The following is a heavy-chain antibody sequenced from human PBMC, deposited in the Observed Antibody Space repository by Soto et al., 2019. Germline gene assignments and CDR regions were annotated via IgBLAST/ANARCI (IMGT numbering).Heavy chain of an antibody. J-gene: IGHJ5*02. CDR1: GGSISSGDYY. CDR2: IYYSGST. CDR3: ARGGYYYDSSGYYPGFDP. D-gene: IGHD3-22*01. Sequence: SETLSLTCTVSGGSISSGDYYWSWIRQPPGKGLEWIGYIYYSGSTYYNPSLKSRVTISVDTSKNQFSLKLSSVTAADTAVYYCARGGYYYDSSGYYPGFDPWGQGTLVTVSS. V-gene: IGHV4-30-4*01.